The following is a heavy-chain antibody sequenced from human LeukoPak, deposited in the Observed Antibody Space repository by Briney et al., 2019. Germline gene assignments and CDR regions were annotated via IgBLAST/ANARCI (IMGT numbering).Heavy chain of an antibody. CDR3: ARHSDRTAYTAKGFDY. V-gene: IGHV4-39*01. CDR1: GGSISSSDHF. Sequence: SETLSLTCSVSGGSISSSDHFWGWIRQPPGKGLEWIGSIYYSGTTYYNPSLKSRVTISVDTSKNQFSLKLSSVTAADTAVYYCARHSDRTAYTAKGFDYWGQGTLVTVSS. D-gene: IGHD2-21*02. CDR2: IYYSGTT. J-gene: IGHJ4*02.